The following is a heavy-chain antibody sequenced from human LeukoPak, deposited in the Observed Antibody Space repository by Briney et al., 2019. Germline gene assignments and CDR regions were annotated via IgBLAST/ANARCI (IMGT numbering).Heavy chain of an antibody. V-gene: IGHV3-30*04. CDR3: ATAQREYYYDSSGIMGN. J-gene: IGHJ4*02. CDR2: ISYDGSKK. CDR1: GFTFSNYA. D-gene: IGHD3-22*01. Sequence: GGSLRLSCAASGFTFSNYAMHWVRQAPGKGLEWVAVISYDGSKKYYADSVKGRFTISRDNSKNTLYLQMDSLRAEDTAVYYCATAQREYYYDSSGIMGNWGQGTLVTVSS.